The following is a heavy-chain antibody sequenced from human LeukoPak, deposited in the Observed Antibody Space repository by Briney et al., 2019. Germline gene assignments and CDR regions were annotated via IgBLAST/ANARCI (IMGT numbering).Heavy chain of an antibody. CDR1: GYTFTGYY. V-gene: IGHV1-2*02. D-gene: IGHD6-13*01. CDR3: ARDWGYSSSWYRGWFDP. CDR2: INPNSGGT. J-gene: IGHJ5*02. Sequence: GASVKVSCKASGYTFTGYYMHWVRQAPGQGLEWMGWINPNSGGTNYAQKFQGRVTMTRDTSISTAYMELSRLRSDDTAVYYCARDWGYSSSWYRGWFDPWGQGTLVTVSS.